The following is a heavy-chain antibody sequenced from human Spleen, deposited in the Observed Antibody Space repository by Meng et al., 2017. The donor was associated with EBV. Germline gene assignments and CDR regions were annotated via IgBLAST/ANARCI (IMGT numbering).Heavy chain of an antibody. CDR1: GYTFTNYD. CDR2: INTNTGNP. J-gene: IGHJ4*02. V-gene: IGHV7-4-1*02. D-gene: IGHD3-22*01. CDR3: ARQGRSDYYDSSGSDY. Sequence: QVQLVQSGSELKKPGASVKVSCKASGYTFTNYDMNWVRQAPGQGLEWMGWINTNTGNPTYAQGFTGRFVFSLDTSVSTAYLQISSLKAEDTAVYYCARQGRSDYYDSSGSDYWGQGTLVTVSS.